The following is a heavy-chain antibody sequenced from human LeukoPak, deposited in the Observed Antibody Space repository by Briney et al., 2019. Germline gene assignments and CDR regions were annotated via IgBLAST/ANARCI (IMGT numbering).Heavy chain of an antibody. CDR1: GGSISSGGSS. CDR3: ARQMNTVTADY. CDR2: IFYSGST. D-gene: IGHD4-17*01. J-gene: IGHJ4*02. V-gene: IGHV4-39*01. Sequence: SETLSLTCAVSGGSISSGGSSWSWIRQPPGKGLEWIGSIFYSGSTYYNPSLNSRVTISIDTSKNQFSLRLSSVTAADTAVYYCARQMNTVTADYWGQGTLVTVSS.